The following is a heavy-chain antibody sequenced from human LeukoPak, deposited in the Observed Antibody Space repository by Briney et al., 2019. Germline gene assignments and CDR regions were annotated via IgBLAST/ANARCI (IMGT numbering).Heavy chain of an antibody. J-gene: IGHJ4*02. V-gene: IGHV1-3*01. D-gene: IGHD6-19*01. CDR2: INAGNGNT. Sequence: ASVKVSCKASGYTFTSYGISWVRQAPGQRLEWMGWINAGNGNTKYSQKFQGRVTITRDTSASTAYMELSSLRSEDMAVYYCARDISSGWYFDYWGQGTLVTVSS. CDR3: ARDISSGWYFDY. CDR1: GYTFTSYG.